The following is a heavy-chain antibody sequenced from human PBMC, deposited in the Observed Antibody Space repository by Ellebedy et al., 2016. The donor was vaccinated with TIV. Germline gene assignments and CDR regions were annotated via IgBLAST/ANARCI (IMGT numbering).Heavy chain of an antibody. D-gene: IGHD3-3*01. CDR3: ARGTIFGVGAYSIDY. V-gene: IGHV4-31*03. CDR2: IYYSGST. J-gene: IGHJ4*02. CDR1: GGSISSGGYY. Sequence: SETLSLXXTVSGGSISSGGYYWSWIRQHPGKGLEWIGYIYYSGSTYYNPSLKSRVTISVDTSKNQFSLKLSSVTAADTAVYYCARGTIFGVGAYSIDYWGQGTLVTVSS.